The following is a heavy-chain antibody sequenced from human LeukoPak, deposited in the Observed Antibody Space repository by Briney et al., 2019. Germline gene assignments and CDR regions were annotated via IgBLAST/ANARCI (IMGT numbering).Heavy chain of an antibody. CDR1: GFTFSSYG. CDR3: AKDSTFYGILEWLSNFDY. D-gene: IGHD3-3*01. J-gene: IGHJ4*02. V-gene: IGHV3-30*18. Sequence: PGRSLRLSCAASGFTFSSYGMHWVRQAPGKGLEWVAVISYDGSNKYYADSVKGRFTISRDNSKNTLYLQMNNLRAEDTAVYYCAKDSTFYGILEWLSNFDYWGQGTLVTVSS. CDR2: ISYDGSNK.